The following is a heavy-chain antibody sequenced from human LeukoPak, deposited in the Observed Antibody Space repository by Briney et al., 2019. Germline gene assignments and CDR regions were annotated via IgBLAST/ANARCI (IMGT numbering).Heavy chain of an antibody. J-gene: IGHJ4*02. CDR1: GYTFTSYY. D-gene: IGHD3-22*01. CDR3: ARVSDRLYYYDSSGGLDY. Sequence: ASEKVSCKASGYTFTSYYMHWVRQAPGQGLEWMGIINPSGGSTSYAQKFQGRVTMTRDTSTSTVYMELSSLRSEDTAVYYCARVSDRLYYYDSSGGLDYWGQGTLVTVSS. CDR2: INPSGGST. V-gene: IGHV1-46*01.